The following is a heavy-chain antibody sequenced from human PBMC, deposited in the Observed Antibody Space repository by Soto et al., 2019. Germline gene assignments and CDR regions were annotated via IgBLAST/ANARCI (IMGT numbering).Heavy chain of an antibody. D-gene: IGHD1-1*01. CDR1: GGSISTSNW. V-gene: IGHV4-4*02. Sequence: QVQLQESGPGLVKPSGTLSLTCAVSGGSISTSNWWTWVRQAPGKGLEWIGEIYNTGITNYTPSLKRRITMAVDRSSKQFSHRINSVTAADTAVYYCARNSGTGTGFDVWGQGTMVAVSS. CDR2: IYNTGIT. J-gene: IGHJ3*01. CDR3: ARNSGTGTGFDV.